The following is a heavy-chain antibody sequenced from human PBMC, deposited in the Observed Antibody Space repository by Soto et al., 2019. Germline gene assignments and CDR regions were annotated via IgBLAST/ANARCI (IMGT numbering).Heavy chain of an antibody. CDR3: AVDGIAVAGTDYYYYYGMDV. V-gene: IGHV1-8*01. Sequence: ASVKVSCKASGYTFTSYDINWVRQATGQGPEWMGWMNPNSGNAGYAQKFQGRVTMTRNTSISTAYMELSSLRSEDTAVYYCAVDGIAVAGTDYYYYYGMDVWGQGTTVTVSS. CDR1: GYTFTSYD. CDR2: MNPNSGNA. J-gene: IGHJ6*02. D-gene: IGHD6-19*01.